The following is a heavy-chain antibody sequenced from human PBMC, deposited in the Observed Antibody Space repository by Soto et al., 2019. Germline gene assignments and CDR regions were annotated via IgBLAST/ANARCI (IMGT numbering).Heavy chain of an antibody. Sequence: EVQMLESGGGLVQPGGSLRLSCAASGFTFSSYAMNWVRQAPGKGLEWVSVISGSGSSTYYADSVKGRFTISRDNSKNTLYAQMNNLRAEDTGVYYCAIAISGYNAPLDHWGQGTRVTVSS. CDR1: GFTFSSYA. CDR2: ISGSGSST. V-gene: IGHV3-23*01. CDR3: AIAISGYNAPLDH. D-gene: IGHD1-20*01. J-gene: IGHJ4*02.